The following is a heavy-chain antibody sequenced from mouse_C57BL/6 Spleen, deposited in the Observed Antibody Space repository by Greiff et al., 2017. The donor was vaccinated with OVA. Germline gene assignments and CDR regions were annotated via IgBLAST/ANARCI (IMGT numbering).Heavy chain of an antibody. CDR1: GYTFTSYW. CDR3: ARGLPHFDY. V-gene: IGHV1-50*01. Sequence: VQLQQPGAELVKPGASVKLSCKASGYTFTSYWMQWVKQRPGQGLEWIGEIDPSDSYTNYNQKFKGKATLTVDTSSSTAYMQLSSLTSEDSAVYYCARGLPHFDYWGQGTTLTVSS. J-gene: IGHJ2*01. CDR2: IDPSDSYT. D-gene: IGHD2-2*01.